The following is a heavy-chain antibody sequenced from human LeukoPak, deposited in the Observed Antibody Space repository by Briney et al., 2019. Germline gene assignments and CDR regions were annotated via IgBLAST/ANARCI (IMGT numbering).Heavy chain of an antibody. CDR2: VSSTGSGT. CDR1: GFTFSTYG. V-gene: IGHV3-23*01. D-gene: IGHD3-10*01. J-gene: IGHJ5*02. Sequence: GGSLRLSCVASGFTFSTYGMSWVRQAPGKGLEWVAAVSSTGSGTYYPDSPKGRFIISRDNSQNTVFLQMSSLRPEDTAFYFCAKDGPLLWFGPTDAWGQGILVTVSS. CDR3: AKDGPLLWFGPTDA.